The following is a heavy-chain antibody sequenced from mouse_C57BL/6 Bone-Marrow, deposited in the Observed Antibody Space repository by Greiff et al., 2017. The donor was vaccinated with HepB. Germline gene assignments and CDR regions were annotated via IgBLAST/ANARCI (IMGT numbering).Heavy chain of an antibody. J-gene: IGHJ4*01. CDR3: TTGYYGSRGNAMDY. D-gene: IGHD1-1*01. Sequence: VHVKQSGAELVRPGASVKLSCTASGFNIKDDYMHWVKQRPEQGLEWIGWIDPENGDTEYASKFQGKATITADTSSNTAYLQLSSLTSEDTAVYYCTTGYYGSRGNAMDYWGQGTSVTVSS. CDR1: GFNIKDDY. V-gene: IGHV14-4*01. CDR2: IDPENGDT.